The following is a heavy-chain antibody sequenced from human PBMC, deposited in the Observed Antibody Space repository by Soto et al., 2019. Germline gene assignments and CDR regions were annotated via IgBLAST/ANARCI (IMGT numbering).Heavy chain of an antibody. Sequence: QVHLVQSGAEVKKPGASVKVSCKGSGYAFTTYGITWVRQAPGQGLEWMGWISAHNGNTNYAQKLQGRVTVTRDTSTSTANIEQRSLRSDDTAVYYCARGRYGDYWGQGALVTVSS. CDR1: GYAFTTYG. V-gene: IGHV1-18*01. CDR2: ISAHNGNT. J-gene: IGHJ4*02. D-gene: IGHD1-1*01. CDR3: ARGRYGDY.